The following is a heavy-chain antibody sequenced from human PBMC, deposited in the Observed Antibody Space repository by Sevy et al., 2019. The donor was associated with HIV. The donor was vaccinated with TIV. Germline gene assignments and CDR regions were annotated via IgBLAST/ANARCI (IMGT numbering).Heavy chain of an antibody. CDR2: IIPIFGTA. CDR3: ALPPVAASLPWDLDI. CDR1: GGTFSSYA. V-gene: IGHV1-69*13. D-gene: IGHD2-15*01. J-gene: IGHJ3*02. Sequence: ASVKVSCKASGGTFSSYAISWVRQAPGQGLEWMGGIIPIFGTANYAQKFQGRVTITADESTSTAYMELSSLRSEDTAVYYCALPPVAASLPWDLDIWGQGTMVTVSS.